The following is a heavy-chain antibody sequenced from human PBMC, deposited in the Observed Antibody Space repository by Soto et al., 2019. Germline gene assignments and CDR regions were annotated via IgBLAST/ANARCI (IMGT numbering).Heavy chain of an antibody. CDR3: ARVNSSGWRGSSDY. J-gene: IGHJ4*02. Sequence: GGSLRLSCAASGFTFSSYSMNWVRQAPGKGLEWVSSISSSSSYIYYADSVKGRFTISRDNAKNSLYLQMNSLRAEDTAVYYCARVNSSGWRGSSDYWGQGTLVTVSS. CDR1: GFTFSSYS. D-gene: IGHD6-19*01. V-gene: IGHV3-21*01. CDR2: ISSSSSYI.